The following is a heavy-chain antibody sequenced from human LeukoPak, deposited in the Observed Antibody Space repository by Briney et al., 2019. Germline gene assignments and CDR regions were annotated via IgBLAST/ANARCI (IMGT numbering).Heavy chain of an antibody. J-gene: IGHJ4*02. V-gene: IGHV3-23*01. D-gene: IGHD3-9*01. Sequence: GGSLRPSCAASGFTFSSYAMSWVRQAPGKGLEWVSAISGSGGSTYYADSVKGLFTISRDNSKNTLYLQMNSLRAEDTAVYYCAKALPSGLSGYDILTGYSPHDYWGQGTLVTVSS. CDR2: ISGSGGST. CDR3: AKALPSGLSGYDILTGYSPHDY. CDR1: GFTFSSYA.